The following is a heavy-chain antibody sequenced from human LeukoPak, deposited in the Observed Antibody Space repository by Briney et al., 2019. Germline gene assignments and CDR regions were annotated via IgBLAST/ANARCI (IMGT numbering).Heavy chain of an antibody. V-gene: IGHV3-11*01. CDR3: ARVGPIMVRGVMTFDY. CDR1: GFTFSDYY. CDR2: ISSSGSTI. D-gene: IGHD3-10*01. J-gene: IGHJ4*02. Sequence: GGSLRLSCAASGFTFSDYYMSWIREAPGKGLEWVSYISSSGSTIYYAGSVKGRFTISRDNAKNSLYLQMNSLRAEDTAVYYCARVGPIMVRGVMTFDYWGQGTLVTVSS.